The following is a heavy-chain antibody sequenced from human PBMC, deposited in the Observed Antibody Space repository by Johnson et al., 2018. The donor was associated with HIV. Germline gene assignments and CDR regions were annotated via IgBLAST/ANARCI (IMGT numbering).Heavy chain of an antibody. CDR2: ISGSGGST. D-gene: IGHD3-10*01. CDR1: GFTFSSYA. Sequence: EVHLVESGGGLVQPGGSLRLSCAASGFTFSSYAMSWVRQAPGKGLEWVSAISGSGGSTYYADSVKGRFTISRDNSKNTLYLQMNSLRAEDTAVYYCAKGATYYYGSGSYSTGSAFDIWGQGTMVTVSS. CDR3: AKGATYYYGSGSYSTGSAFDI. J-gene: IGHJ3*02. V-gene: IGHV3-23*04.